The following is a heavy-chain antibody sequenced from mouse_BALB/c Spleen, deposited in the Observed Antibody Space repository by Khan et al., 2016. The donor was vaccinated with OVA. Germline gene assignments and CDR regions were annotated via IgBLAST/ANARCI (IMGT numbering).Heavy chain of an antibody. Sequence: QLKESGPGLVKPSQSLSLTCTVTGYSITSDYAWNWIRQFPGNKLEWMGYISYSGNTTYKPSLKSRISITRDTSKNQFFLQLNFVTIEDTATYYCARIQGGDFDYWGQGTTLTVSS. V-gene: IGHV3-2*02. CDR3: ARIQGGDFDY. D-gene: IGHD3-2*02. CDR1: GYSITSDYA. CDR2: ISYSGNT. J-gene: IGHJ2*01.